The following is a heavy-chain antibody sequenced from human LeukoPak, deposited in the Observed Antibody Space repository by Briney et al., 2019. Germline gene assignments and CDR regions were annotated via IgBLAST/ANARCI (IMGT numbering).Heavy chain of an antibody. J-gene: IGHJ3*02. V-gene: IGHV4-59*12. CDR3: ARVHYYDSSGYYPNVGAFDI. Sequence: SETLSLTCTVSGGSISNYYWSWIRQPPGKGLEWIGYIYYSGSTYYNPSLKSRVTISVDTSKNQFSLKLSSVTAADTAVYYCARVHYYDSSGYYPNVGAFDIWGQGTMVTVSS. CDR2: IYYSGST. CDR1: GGSISNYY. D-gene: IGHD3-22*01.